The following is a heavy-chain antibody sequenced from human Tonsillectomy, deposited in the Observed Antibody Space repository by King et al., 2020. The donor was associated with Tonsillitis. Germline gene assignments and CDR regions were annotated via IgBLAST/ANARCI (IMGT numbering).Heavy chain of an antibody. Sequence: VQLVESGGGLVKPGGSLRLSCAASGFTLSTYTMNWVRQAPGKGLEWVSSISRSRTYIYYADSAKGRFTISRDNAKNSLSLQMNSLRAEDTAVYYCARDLKVVAAGDAYYFGMDVWGQGTTVTVSS. D-gene: IGHD6-13*01. J-gene: IGHJ6*02. V-gene: IGHV3-21*01. CDR1: GFTLSTYT. CDR2: ISRSRTYI. CDR3: ARDLKVVAAGDAYYFGMDV.